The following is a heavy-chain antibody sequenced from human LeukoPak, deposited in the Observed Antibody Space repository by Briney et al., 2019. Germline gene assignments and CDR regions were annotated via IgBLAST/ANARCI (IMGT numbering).Heavy chain of an antibody. D-gene: IGHD2-2*01. CDR2: LSGSGAST. CDR3: AKDIVVVPAATALWDY. J-gene: IGHJ4*02. CDR1: GFTFSSYA. V-gene: IGHV3-23*01. Sequence: TGGSLRLSCAASGFTFSSYAMSWVRQAPGKGLEWVSALSGSGASTYYADSVKGRFTISRDNSKNTLYLQMNSLRAEDTAIYYCAKDIVVVPAATALWDYWGQGTLVTVSS.